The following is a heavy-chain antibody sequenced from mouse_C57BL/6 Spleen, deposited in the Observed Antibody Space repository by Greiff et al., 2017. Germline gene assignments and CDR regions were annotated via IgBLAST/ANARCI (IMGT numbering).Heavy chain of an antibody. Sequence: QVQLKESGPGLVAPSQSLSITCTVSGFSLTSYAISWVRQPPGKGLEWLGVIWTGGGSTYYSALKSRLSISTDNTKSQVFLKMNSLQTDDTARYYCARSSSGTDWFAYWGQGTLVTVSA. CDR2: IWTGGGS. CDR1: GFSLTSYA. CDR3: ARSSSGTDWFAY. V-gene: IGHV2-9-1*01. J-gene: IGHJ3*01. D-gene: IGHD3-2*02.